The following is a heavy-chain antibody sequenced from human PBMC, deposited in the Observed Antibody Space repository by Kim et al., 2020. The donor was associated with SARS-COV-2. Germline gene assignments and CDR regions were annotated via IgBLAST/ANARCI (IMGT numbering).Heavy chain of an antibody. CDR2: INPNSGRA. D-gene: IGHD2-21*02. CDR3: ARGASVRLSDF. Sequence: ASVKVSCKASGLIFSNYYMHWVRQAPGQGLEWVGIINPNSGRATYAQSFQDRVTITTDTATTTVFMELSSLRSEDTAAYFCARGASVRLSDFWVRGTLAT. CDR1: GLIFSNYY. J-gene: IGHJ4*02. V-gene: IGHV1-46*01.